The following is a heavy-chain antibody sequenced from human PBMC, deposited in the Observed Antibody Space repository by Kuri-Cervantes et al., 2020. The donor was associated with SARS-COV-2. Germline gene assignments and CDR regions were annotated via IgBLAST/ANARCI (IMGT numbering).Heavy chain of an antibody. CDR2: IGTAGDP. CDR1: GFTFSSYS. CDR3: ARVEQWLVWGYYYYGMDV. J-gene: IGHJ6*02. V-gene: IGHV3-13*05. D-gene: IGHD6-19*01. Sequence: GGSLRLSCAASGFTFSSYSMNRVRQATGKGLEWVSAIGTAGDPYYPGSVKGRFTISRENAKNSLYLQMNSLRAGDTAVYYCARVEQWLVWGYYYYGMDVWGQGTTVTVSS.